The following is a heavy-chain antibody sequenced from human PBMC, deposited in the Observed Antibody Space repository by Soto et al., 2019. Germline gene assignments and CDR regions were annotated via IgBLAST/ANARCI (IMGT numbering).Heavy chain of an antibody. CDR2: IWYDGSNK. D-gene: IGHD3-3*01. V-gene: IGHV3-33*01. Sequence: GGSLRLSCAASGFTFSSYGMHWVRQAPGKGLEWVAVIWYDGSNKYYADSVKGRFTISRDNSKNTLYLQMNSLRAEDTAVYYCAGAFWSGYYTRRRDAFDIWGQGTMVTVSS. J-gene: IGHJ3*02. CDR1: GFTFSSYG. CDR3: AGAFWSGYYTRRRDAFDI.